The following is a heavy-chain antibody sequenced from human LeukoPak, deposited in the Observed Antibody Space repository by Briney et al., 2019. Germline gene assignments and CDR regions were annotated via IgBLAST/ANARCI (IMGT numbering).Heavy chain of an antibody. Sequence: SETLSLACTVSGGSISSYYWSWVRQPPGKGLEWIGCIYYSVSTNYNPSLKSRFTISVDTSKNQFSLKLSSVTAADTAVYYCARLIGVVGATNWFDPWGQGTLVTVSS. CDR2: IYYSVST. D-gene: IGHD1-26*01. CDR1: GGSISSYY. V-gene: IGHV4-59*01. CDR3: ARLIGVVGATNWFDP. J-gene: IGHJ5*02.